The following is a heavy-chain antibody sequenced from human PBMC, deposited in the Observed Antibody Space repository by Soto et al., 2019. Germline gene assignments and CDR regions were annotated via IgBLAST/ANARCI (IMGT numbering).Heavy chain of an antibody. J-gene: IGHJ5*02. CDR1: GFSLSTSGVG. CDR3: AAVNHMVKEFPNWFDP. Sequence: YGATLVNPTQTLTLTCTFSGFSLSTSGVGVGWIRQPPGKALELLALIYWNDDKRYSPSLKSRLTITQDTSKKQVVLTMNNMDTLDKKTYYCAAVNHMVKEFPNWFDPWGQGTLVTVS. CDR2: IYWNDDK. V-gene: IGHV2-5*01. D-gene: IGHD5-18*01.